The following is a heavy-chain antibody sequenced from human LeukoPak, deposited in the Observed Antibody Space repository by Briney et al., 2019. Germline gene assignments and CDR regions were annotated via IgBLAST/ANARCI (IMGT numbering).Heavy chain of an antibody. CDR1: GFTFSSYA. J-gene: IGHJ4*02. CDR3: ARVSGVTTVYY. Sequence: GGSLRLSCAASGFTFSSYAMHWVRQAPGKGLEWVAVISYDGSNKYYADSVKGRFTISRDNSKNTLYLQMNSLRAEDTAVYYCARVSGVTTVYYWGQGTLVTVSS. D-gene: IGHD4-17*01. CDR2: ISYDGSNK. V-gene: IGHV3-30*04.